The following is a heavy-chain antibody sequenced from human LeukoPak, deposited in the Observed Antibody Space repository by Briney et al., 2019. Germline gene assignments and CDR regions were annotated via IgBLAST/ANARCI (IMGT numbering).Heavy chain of an antibody. CDR3: ARVEGLLTDY. D-gene: IGHD3-10*01. CDR2: IYYSGST. CDR1: GGSISSSSYY. Sequence: SETLSLTCTVSGGSISSSSYYWGWIRQPPGKGLEWIGSIYYSGSTYYNPSLKSRVTISVDTSKNQFSLKLSSVTAADTAVYYCARVEGLLTDYWGQGTLVTVSS. J-gene: IGHJ4*02. V-gene: IGHV4-39*07.